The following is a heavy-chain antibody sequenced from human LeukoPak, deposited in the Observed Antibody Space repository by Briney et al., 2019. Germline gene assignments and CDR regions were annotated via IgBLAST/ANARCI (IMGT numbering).Heavy chain of an antibody. CDR1: GGSFSGYY. CDR3: ARMSSGYYGYFDY. V-gene: IGHV4-34*01. CDR2: INHSGST. J-gene: IGHJ4*02. D-gene: IGHD3-22*01. Sequence: PSETLSLTCAVYGGSFSGYYWSWIRQPPGKGLEWIGEINHSGSTNYNPSLKSRVTISVDTSKNQFSLKLSSVTAADTAVYYCARMSSGYYGYFDYWGQGTLVTVSS.